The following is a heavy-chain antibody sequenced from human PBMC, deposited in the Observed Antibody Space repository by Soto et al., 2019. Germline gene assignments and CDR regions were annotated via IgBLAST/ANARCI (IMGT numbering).Heavy chain of an antibody. D-gene: IGHD6-19*01. V-gene: IGHV4-4*02. CDR2: IYHSGST. CDR3: ANRIAVARFYAFDI. Sequence: PSETLSLTCAVSSGSISSSNWWSWVRQPPGKGLEWIGEIYHSGSTNYNPSLKSRVTISVDKSKNQFSLKLSSVTAADTAVYYCANRIAVARFYAFDIWGQGTMVTVSS. J-gene: IGHJ3*02. CDR1: SGSISSSNW.